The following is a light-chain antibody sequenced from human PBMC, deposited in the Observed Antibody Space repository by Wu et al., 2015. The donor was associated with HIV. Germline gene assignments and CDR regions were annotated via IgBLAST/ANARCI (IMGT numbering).Light chain of an antibody. CDR2: AAS. CDR3: QQYGHSPRT. Sequence: EVVLTQSPGTLSLSPGERATLSCRASRSVSSNYLAWYQQKPGQAPRLLIYAASSRAPGVPDRFSGSGSGADFTLSINRLEPEDFAVYYCQQYGHSPRTFGQGTERWKSN. CDR1: RSVSSNY. V-gene: IGKV3-20*01. J-gene: IGKJ1*01.